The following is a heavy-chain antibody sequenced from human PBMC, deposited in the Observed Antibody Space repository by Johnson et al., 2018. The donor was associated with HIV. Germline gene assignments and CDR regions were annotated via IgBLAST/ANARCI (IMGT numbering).Heavy chain of an antibody. Sequence: QVQLVESGGGVVQPGRSLRLSCAASGFTFSSYAMHCVRQAPGKGLEWVAVISYDGSNKYYADSVKGRFTISRDNSKNTLYLQMNSLRAEDTAVYYCARERATLFFRASGAAFNVWGQGTMVTVSS. V-gene: IGHV3-30*04. J-gene: IGHJ3*01. CDR1: GFTFSSYA. CDR2: ISYDGSNK. D-gene: IGHD3-3*01. CDR3: ARERATLFFRASGAAFNV.